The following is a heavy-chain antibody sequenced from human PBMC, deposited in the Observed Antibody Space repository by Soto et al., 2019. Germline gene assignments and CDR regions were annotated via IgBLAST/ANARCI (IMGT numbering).Heavy chain of an antibody. CDR2: ISSSSSTI. D-gene: IGHD3-10*01. J-gene: IGHJ4*02. CDR1: GFTFSSYS. V-gene: IGHV3-48*02. CDR3: ARGGHLVKGWFGDYPRTELDY. Sequence: GGSLRLSCAASGFTFSSYSMNWVRQAPGKGLEWVSYISSSSSTIYYADSVKGRFTISRDNAKNSLYLQMNSLRDEDTAVYYCARGGHLVKGWFGDYPRTELDYWGQGTLVTVSS.